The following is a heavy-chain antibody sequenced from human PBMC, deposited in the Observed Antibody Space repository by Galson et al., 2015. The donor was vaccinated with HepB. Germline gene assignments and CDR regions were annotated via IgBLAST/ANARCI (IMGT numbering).Heavy chain of an antibody. CDR3: AKVRYSYGLSKVLDY. CDR2: IRYDGSNK. V-gene: IGHV3-30*02. D-gene: IGHD5-18*01. Sequence: SLRLSCAASGFTFSSYGMHWVRQAPGKGLEWVAFIRYDGSNKYYADSVKGRFTISRDNSKNTLYLQMNSLRAEDTAVYYCAKVRYSYGLSKVLDYWGQGTLVTVSS. CDR1: GFTFSSYG. J-gene: IGHJ4*02.